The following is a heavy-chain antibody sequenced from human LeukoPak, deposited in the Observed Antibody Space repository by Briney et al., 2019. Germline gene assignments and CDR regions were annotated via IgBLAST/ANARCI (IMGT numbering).Heavy chain of an antibody. CDR1: GFTFSSYE. J-gene: IGHJ4*02. Sequence: GGSLRLSCAASGFTFSSYEMNWVRQAPGKGLEWVSYISSSGSTIYCADSVKGRFTISRDNAKNSLYLQMNSLRAEDTAVYYCARGGSIWFGESPNFDYWGQGTLVTVSS. V-gene: IGHV3-48*03. CDR2: ISSSGSTI. D-gene: IGHD3-10*01. CDR3: ARGGSIWFGESPNFDY.